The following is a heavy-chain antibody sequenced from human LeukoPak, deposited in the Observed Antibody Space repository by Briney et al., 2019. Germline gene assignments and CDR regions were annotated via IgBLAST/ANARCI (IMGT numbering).Heavy chain of an antibody. J-gene: IGHJ4*02. CDR2: ISSSSSYT. CDR3: ARVYSGSYCDY. D-gene: IGHD1-26*01. Sequence: GGSLRLSCAASGFTFSDYYMSWIRQAPGKGLEWVSYISSSSSYTNYADSVKGRFTISRDNAKNSLYLQMNSLRAEYTAVYSCARVYSGSYCDYWGQGTLVTVSS. CDR1: GFTFSDYY. V-gene: IGHV3-11*06.